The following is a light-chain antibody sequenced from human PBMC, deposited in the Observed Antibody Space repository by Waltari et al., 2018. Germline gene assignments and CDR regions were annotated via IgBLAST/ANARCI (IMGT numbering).Light chain of an antibody. CDR2: AAS. J-gene: IGKJ4*01. Sequence: DIQMTQSPSPLSASVGDRVTITFRASQSISSYLNWYQQKPGKAPKPLIYAASNLETGVPSRFSGSGSGTDFTVTISSLQPEDIATYYCQQHDNLPLTFGGGTKVEIK. CDR3: QQHDNLPLT. CDR1: QSISSY. V-gene: IGKV1-33*01.